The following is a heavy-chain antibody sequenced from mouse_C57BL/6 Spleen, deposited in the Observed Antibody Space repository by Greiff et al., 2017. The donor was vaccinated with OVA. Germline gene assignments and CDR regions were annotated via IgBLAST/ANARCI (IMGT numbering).Heavy chain of an antibody. J-gene: IGHJ4*01. Sequence: QVQLQQPGAELVKPGASVKLSCKASGYTFTSYWMQWVKQRPGPGLEWIGEIDPSDSYTNYNPKFQGKATLTVDTSSSTAYMQLSSLTSEDSAVYYCARGITTVVATGYYYAMDYWGQGTSVTVSS. CDR1: GYTFTSYW. V-gene: IGHV1-50*01. D-gene: IGHD1-1*01. CDR2: IDPSDSYT. CDR3: ARGITTVVATGYYYAMDY.